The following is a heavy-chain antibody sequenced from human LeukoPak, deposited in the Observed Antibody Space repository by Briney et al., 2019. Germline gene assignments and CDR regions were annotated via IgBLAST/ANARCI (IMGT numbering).Heavy chain of an antibody. V-gene: IGHV1-2*02. J-gene: IGHJ6*03. CDR1: GYTFTGYY. D-gene: IGHD6-13*01. Sequence: ASVKVSCKASGYTFTGYYMHWVRQAPGQGLEWMGWINPNSGGTNYAQKFQGRVTMTRDTSISTAYMELSRLRSDDTAVYYCARDGIAAAGTSRPLDYYYMDVWGKGTTVTISS. CDR3: ARDGIAAAGTSRPLDYYYMDV. CDR2: INPNSGGT.